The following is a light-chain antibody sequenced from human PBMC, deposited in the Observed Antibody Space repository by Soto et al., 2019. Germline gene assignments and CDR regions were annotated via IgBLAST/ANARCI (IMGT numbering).Light chain of an antibody. V-gene: IGKV3-15*01. CDR3: QQYNNWLPT. CDR2: GAS. Sequence: EIVMTQSPATLSVSPGERATLSCRASQSVRSSLAWYQQKPGQAPRLLIYGASTRATGIPARFSGSGSGTEFTLTLSSLQSEDFAVYYCQQYNNWLPTFGPGTKVDIK. J-gene: IGKJ3*01. CDR1: QSVRSS.